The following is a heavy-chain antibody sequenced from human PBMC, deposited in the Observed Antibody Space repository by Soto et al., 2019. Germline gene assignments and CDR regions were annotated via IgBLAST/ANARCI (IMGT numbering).Heavy chain of an antibody. CDR2: IKRRADGETT. CDR3: TAGYCSGGSCYSVVY. CDR1: GFTFSNVW. J-gene: IGHJ4*02. D-gene: IGHD2-15*01. Sequence: EVQLVESGGGLVKPGGSLSLSCAASGFTFSNVWMSWVRQAPGKGLEWVGRIKRRADGETTDYATPVRGRFTVSRDDSKNTLYLQMNSLKTKDTAVYYCTAGYCSGGSCYSVVYWGQGTLVTVSS. V-gene: IGHV3-15*01.